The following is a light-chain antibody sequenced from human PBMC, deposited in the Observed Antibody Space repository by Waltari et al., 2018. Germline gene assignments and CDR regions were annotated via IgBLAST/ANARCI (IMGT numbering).Light chain of an antibody. Sequence: SIILTQPPSLSVAPGQTARLACGGNNIGTYSVHWYQQKPAQAPILVIYDDNDRPSGIPERFSGSTSGNTATLTIRRVDPGDEAAYYCQVWDNFIDHPVFGGGTKLTVL. CDR1: NIGTYS. CDR3: QVWDNFIDHPV. J-gene: IGLJ2*01. V-gene: IGLV3-21*02. CDR2: DDN.